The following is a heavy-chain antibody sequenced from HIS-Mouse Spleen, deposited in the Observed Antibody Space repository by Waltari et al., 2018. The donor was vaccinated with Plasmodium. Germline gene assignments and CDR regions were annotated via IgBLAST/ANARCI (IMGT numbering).Heavy chain of an antibody. D-gene: IGHD3-16*01. CDR3: AKAQGVINFDY. V-gene: IGHV3-30*18. Sequence: QVQLVESGGGVVQPWRSLRLSCAASGFTFSRYGLHWVRQAPGTGLEWVAVISYDGSNKYYADSVKGRFTISRDNSKNTLYLQMNSLRAEDTAVYYCAKAQGVINFDYWGQGTLVTVSS. CDR1: GFTFSRYG. CDR2: ISYDGSNK. J-gene: IGHJ4*02.